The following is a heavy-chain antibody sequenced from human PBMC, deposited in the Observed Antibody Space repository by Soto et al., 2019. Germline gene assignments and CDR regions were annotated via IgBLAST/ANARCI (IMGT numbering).Heavy chain of an antibody. Sequence: GGSLRLSCAASGFTFSNAWMSWVRQGPGKGLEWVGRIKSKTDGGTADYAAPVKGRFTISRDDSQDTLYLQMNSLKTEDTAVYYCTRTRYGDYDFWGQGTLVTVSS. CDR1: GFTFSNAW. V-gene: IGHV3-15*01. D-gene: IGHD4-17*01. J-gene: IGHJ4*02. CDR3: TRTRYGDYDF. CDR2: IKSKTDGGTA.